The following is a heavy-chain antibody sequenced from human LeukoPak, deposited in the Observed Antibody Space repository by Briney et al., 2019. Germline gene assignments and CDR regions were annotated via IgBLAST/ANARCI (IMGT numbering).Heavy chain of an antibody. Sequence: PGGSLRLSCAASGFTFSNAWMSWVRQAPGKGLEWVGRIKSKTDGETTDYAAPVKGRFTISRDDSKNTLYQQMNSLKTEDTAVYYCTTMGGYSSGWLLDYWGQGTLVTVSS. J-gene: IGHJ4*02. CDR2: IKSKTDGETT. D-gene: IGHD6-19*01. CDR1: GFTFSNAW. V-gene: IGHV3-15*01. CDR3: TTMGGYSSGWLLDY.